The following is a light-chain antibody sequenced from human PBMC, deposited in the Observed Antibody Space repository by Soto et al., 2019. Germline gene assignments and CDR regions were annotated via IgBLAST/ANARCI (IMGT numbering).Light chain of an antibody. CDR3: QQRSTSPPIT. J-gene: IGKJ5*01. CDR2: DTS. Sequence: IVLAPSPATLSLSPGERATLSCRASQSVGSFLACYQQKPGQAPRLLIYDTSKRATGIPARFSGSGSGTDFTLTISSLQPEDFTIYYGQQRSTSPPITVGQGTLREIK. V-gene: IGKV3-11*01. CDR1: QSVGSF.